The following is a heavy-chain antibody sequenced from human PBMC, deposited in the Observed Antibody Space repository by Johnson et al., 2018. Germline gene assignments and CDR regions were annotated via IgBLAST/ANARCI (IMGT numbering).Heavy chain of an antibody. Sequence: VQLVQSGGGLVQPGGSLRLSCAASGFPLSYYDMDWVRQATGKGLEWVSASGSAGDTYYAGSVKGRFNFSRKSAKNSRNLQMNSLGVGDTAVYYCVRSNRALAAMDVWGKGTTVTVS. V-gene: IGHV3-13*04. CDR3: VRSNRALAAMDV. CDR2: SGSAGDT. D-gene: IGHD2-15*01. CDR1: GFPLSYYD. J-gene: IGHJ6*03.